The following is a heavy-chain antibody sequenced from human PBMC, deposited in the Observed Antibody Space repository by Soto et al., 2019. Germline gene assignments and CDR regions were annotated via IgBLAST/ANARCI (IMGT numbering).Heavy chain of an antibody. Sequence: EVQLVESGGGLVQPGGSLKLSCAASGFTFSGSAMHWVRQASGKGLEWVGRIRSKANSYATAYAASVKGRFTISRDDSKNTAYLQMNSLKTEDTAVYYCTSQTEYYYGSGSYYKAHSDAFDICGQGTMVTVSS. V-gene: IGHV3-73*02. J-gene: IGHJ3*02. CDR3: TSQTEYYYGSGSYYKAHSDAFDI. CDR2: IRSKANSYAT. CDR1: GFTFSGSA. D-gene: IGHD3-10*01.